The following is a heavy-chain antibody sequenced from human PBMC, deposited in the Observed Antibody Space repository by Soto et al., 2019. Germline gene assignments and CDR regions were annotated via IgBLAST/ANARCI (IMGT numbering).Heavy chain of an antibody. D-gene: IGHD6-13*01. Sequence: QVHLQESGPGLVKPSGTLSLTCVVTGGSINSSDWWNWVRQPPGKGLEWIGEVFHGGNSIYNPSLRSRVTILIDKSKNQLSLELSSVTAADPAVYYCARDHQYGSSWSFDYWGQGILVTVS. V-gene: IGHV4-4*02. CDR1: GGSINSSDW. CDR3: ARDHQYGSSWSFDY. J-gene: IGHJ4*02. CDR2: VFHGGNS.